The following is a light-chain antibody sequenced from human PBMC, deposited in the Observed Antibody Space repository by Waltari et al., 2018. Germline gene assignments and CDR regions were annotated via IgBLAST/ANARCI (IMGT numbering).Light chain of an antibody. V-gene: IGKV2-30*01. J-gene: IGKJ2*01. CDR1: QSLVYSDGNTY. CDR2: KIS. CDR3: MQGAHWPYT. Sequence: DVVMTQSPLSLPVTLGQPASIACRSSQSLVYSDGNTYLNWFHQRPGQSPRRLIYKISMRDSGVPDRFSGSGSGTDFTLKISRVEAEDVGVYYCMQGAHWPYTFGQGTNLEIK.